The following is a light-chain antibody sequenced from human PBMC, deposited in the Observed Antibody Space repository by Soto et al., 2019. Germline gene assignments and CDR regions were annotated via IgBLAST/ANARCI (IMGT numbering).Light chain of an antibody. J-gene: IGKJ1*01. V-gene: IGKV3-15*01. Sequence: EIVVTQSPATLSVSPGERATLSCRASHTVSSSFAWYQQIPGQAPRLLIYGASIRVAGIPARFSGSGSGTEFTLTISSLQSEDFAVYYCQQYHDWPTFGQGTKVEIK. CDR3: QQYHDWPT. CDR2: GAS. CDR1: HTVSSS.